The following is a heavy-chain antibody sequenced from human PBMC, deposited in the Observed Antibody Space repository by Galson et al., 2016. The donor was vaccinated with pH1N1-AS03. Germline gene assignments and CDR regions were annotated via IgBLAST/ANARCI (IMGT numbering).Heavy chain of an antibody. CDR1: DLMFSSKW. CDR3: ARGNGCNFDC. J-gene: IGHJ4*02. Sequence: CAASDLMFSSKWMHSVRQAPGKRPVCISRINADGSITIYADYVKHRFTLARDNANNTPYLQLDSLRAEDTAVYYCARGNGCNFDCRGQGTLVTVSS. V-gene: IGHV3-74*01. D-gene: IGHD2-8*01. CDR2: INADGSIT.